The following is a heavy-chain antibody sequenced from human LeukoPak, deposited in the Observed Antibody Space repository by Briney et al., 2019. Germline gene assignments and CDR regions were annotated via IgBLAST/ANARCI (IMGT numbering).Heavy chain of an antibody. J-gene: IGHJ4*02. Sequence: ASVTVSCTASGYTFTVYYMHWVRQAPGQGLEWMGWINPNSGGTNYAQKFQGRVTMTRDTSISTAYMELSRLRSDDTAVYYCARDSSSSLPDYWGQGTLVTVSS. CDR3: ARDSSSSLPDY. D-gene: IGHD6-6*01. CDR1: GYTFTVYY. CDR2: INPNSGGT. V-gene: IGHV1-2*02.